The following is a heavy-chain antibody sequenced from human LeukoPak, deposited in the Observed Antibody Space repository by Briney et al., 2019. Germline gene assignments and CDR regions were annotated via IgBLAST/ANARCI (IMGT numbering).Heavy chain of an antibody. CDR2: IYHSGST. V-gene: IGHV4-30-2*01. D-gene: IGHD2-21*02. CDR3: ARYCGGDCYPSDAFDI. J-gene: IGHJ3*02. CDR1: GGSISSSSYY. Sequence: SETLSLTCTVSGGSISSSSYYWGWIRQPPGKGLEWIGYIYHSGSTYYNPSLKSRVTISVDRSKNQFSLKLSSVTAADTAVYYCARYCGGDCYPSDAFDIWGQGTMVTVSS.